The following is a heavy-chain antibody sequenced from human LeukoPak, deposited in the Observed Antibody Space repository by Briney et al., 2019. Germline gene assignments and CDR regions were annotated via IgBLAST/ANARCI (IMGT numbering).Heavy chain of an antibody. Sequence: SETLSLTCTVSGGSISSSSYYWGWIRQPPGKGLEWIGSIYYSGSTYYNPSLKSRVTISVDTSKNQFSLKLSSVTAADTAVYYCASETHSSSNWFDPWGQGTLVTVSS. CDR3: ASETHSSSNWFDP. CDR2: IYYSGST. CDR1: GGSISSSSYY. V-gene: IGHV4-39*07. J-gene: IGHJ5*02. D-gene: IGHD6-6*01.